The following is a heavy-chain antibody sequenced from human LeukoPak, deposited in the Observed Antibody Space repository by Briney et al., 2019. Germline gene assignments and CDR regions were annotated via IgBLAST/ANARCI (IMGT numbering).Heavy chain of an antibody. V-gene: IGHV3-23*01. CDR3: AKAGAMILQHYFDY. D-gene: IGHD3-22*01. CDR2: ISPGGPT. J-gene: IGHJ4*02. CDR1: GFPFSSHG. Sequence: PGGSLRLSCAGSGFPFSSHGMNWVRQAPGKGLEWVSGISPGGPTYYTDSVKGRFTLYRDISRNTLYLQMNSLRADDTAVYYCAKAGAMILQHYFDYWGQGTLVTVSS.